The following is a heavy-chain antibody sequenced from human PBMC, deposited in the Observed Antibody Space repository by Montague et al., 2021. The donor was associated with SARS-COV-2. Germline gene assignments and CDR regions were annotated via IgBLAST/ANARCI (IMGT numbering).Heavy chain of an antibody. V-gene: IGHV3-23*01. Sequence: SLRLSCAASGFTFSSYAMSWVRQAPGKGLEWVSAISGRGGSTYYADSVKGRFTISRDNSKNTLYLQMNSLRAEDTAVYYCAKATWVLTVASLDYWGQGTLVTVSS. CDR1: GFTFSSYA. CDR3: AKATWVLTVASLDY. J-gene: IGHJ4*02. D-gene: IGHD3-9*01. CDR2: ISGRGGST.